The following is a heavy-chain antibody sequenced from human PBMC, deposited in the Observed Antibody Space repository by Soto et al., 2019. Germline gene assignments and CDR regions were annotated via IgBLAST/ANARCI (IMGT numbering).Heavy chain of an antibody. CDR2: TSATGGST. D-gene: IGHD3-16*01. Sequence: EVQLLESGGDLAQPGGSLRLSCAASGFTFNNYAMSWVRQAPGKGLEWVSATSATGGSTYYGDSVKGRFTISRDNSKSTLYLKTNSLRADDTAVYYCAKGGSSARTYNWFDLWGQGTLVTVSS. CDR1: GFTFNNYA. CDR3: AKGGSSARTYNWFDL. V-gene: IGHV3-23*01. J-gene: IGHJ5*02.